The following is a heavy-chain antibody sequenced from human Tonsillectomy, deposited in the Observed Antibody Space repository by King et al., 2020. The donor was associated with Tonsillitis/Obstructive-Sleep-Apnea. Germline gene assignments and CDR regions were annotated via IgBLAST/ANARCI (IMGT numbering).Heavy chain of an antibody. CDR3: VTDLRYGSGRKGGLLDY. J-gene: IGHJ4*02. V-gene: IGHV3-15*01. CDR2: IQSRTDGETT. CDR1: GCPFSYAG. D-gene: IGHD3-10*01. Sequence: GGGVGGGGGGVRVAWGGAGCPFSYAGVSWVRQAPGKGRGWVGRIQSRTDGETTDVAAPVTGRFTIPRADSTHTLYLQMNRLKIEDTAVFYCVTDLRYGSGRKGGLLDYWGLGTLVTISS.